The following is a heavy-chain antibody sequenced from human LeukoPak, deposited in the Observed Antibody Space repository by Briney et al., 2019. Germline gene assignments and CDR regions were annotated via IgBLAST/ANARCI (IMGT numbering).Heavy chain of an antibody. CDR2: ISHDGRNK. Sequence: GGSLRLSCAASGFTFSYHAIHWVRQAPGKGLDWVAGISHDGRNKYFADSVKGRFTISRDNSKNTVDLQVNTLRPADTAIYYCARTESYCSETRCTYWYFDFWGRGTLVAVSS. CDR3: ARTESYCSETRCTYWYFDF. V-gene: IGHV3-30*01. CDR1: GFTFSYHA. J-gene: IGHJ2*01. D-gene: IGHD2-15*01.